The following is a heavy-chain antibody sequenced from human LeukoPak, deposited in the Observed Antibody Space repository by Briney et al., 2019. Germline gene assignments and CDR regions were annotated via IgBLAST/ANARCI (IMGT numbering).Heavy chain of an antibody. CDR2: IYSGGST. J-gene: IGHJ4*02. V-gene: IGHV3-53*01. CDR3: ARVGTAMVLDY. D-gene: IGHD5-18*01. Sequence: QSGGSLRLSCAASGFTVRSNYMSWVRQAPGKGLEWVSVIYSGGSTYYADSVKGRFTISRDNSKNTLYLQMNSLRAEDTAVYYCARVGTAMVLDYWGQGTLVTVSS. CDR1: GFTVRSNY.